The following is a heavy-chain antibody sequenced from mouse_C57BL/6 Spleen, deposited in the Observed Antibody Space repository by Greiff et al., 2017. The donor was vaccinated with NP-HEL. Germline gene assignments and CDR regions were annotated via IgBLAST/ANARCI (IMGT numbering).Heavy chain of an antibody. CDR2: ISDGGSYT. D-gene: IGHD1-2*01. J-gene: IGHJ3*01. CDR3: ARGTTAFAY. V-gene: IGHV5-4*01. Sequence: EVHLVESGGGLVKPGGSLKLSCAASGFTFSSYAMSWVRQTPEKRLEWVATISDGGSYTYYPDNVKGRFTISRDNAKNNLYLQMSHLKSEDTAMYYCARGTTAFAYWGQGTLVTVSA. CDR1: GFTFSSYA.